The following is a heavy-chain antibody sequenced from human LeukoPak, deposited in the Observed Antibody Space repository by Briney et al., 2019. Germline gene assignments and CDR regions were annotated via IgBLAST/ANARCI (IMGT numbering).Heavy chain of an antibody. Sequence: SGGSLRLSCTASGVSFSNHYMRWIRQAPGKGLEWVANINEDGSNKWHLGSVKGRFTVSRDNARNSLYLQMNSLRVEDTAVYYCTRVIVAVPGYFDYFDFWGQGVLVTVSS. J-gene: IGHJ4*02. V-gene: IGHV3-7*01. CDR2: INEDGSNK. D-gene: IGHD2-21*02. CDR3: TRVIVAVPGYFDYFDF. CDR1: GVSFSNHY.